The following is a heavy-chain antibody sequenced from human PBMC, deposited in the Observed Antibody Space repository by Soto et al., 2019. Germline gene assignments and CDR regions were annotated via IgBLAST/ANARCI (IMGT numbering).Heavy chain of an antibody. D-gene: IGHD3-22*01. CDR3: ARGGVASRGYWGDY. CDR1: GYTFTSYG. CDR2: ISGYNGAT. V-gene: IGHV1-18*01. J-gene: IGHJ4*02. Sequence: QIHLVQSGGEVKKPGASVEVSCKASGYTFTSYGINWVRQAPGQGLEWMGWISGYNGATNYAQMFQGRVTLTTDTFKSTDYLDLTNRLCEDTAVYFCARGGVASRGYWGDYWRQGNLDTVSS.